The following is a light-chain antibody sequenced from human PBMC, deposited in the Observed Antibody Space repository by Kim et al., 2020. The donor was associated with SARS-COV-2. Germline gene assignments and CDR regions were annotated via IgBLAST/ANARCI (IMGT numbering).Light chain of an antibody. V-gene: IGKV3-20*01. CDR3: HKEDSPPWT. CDR1: QCTASTS. Sequence: PGERASPSCTVSQCTASTSLATNQQLPGHPPRLSILGASSSAAGITDRVRGSVSGTEFTLTTSRMENEELGVYYCHKEDSPPWTFVAGTKVDIK. CDR2: GAS. J-gene: IGKJ1*01.